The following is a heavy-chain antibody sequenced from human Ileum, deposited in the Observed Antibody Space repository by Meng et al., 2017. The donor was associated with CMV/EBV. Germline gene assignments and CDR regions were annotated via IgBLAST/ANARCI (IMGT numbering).Heavy chain of an antibody. V-gene: IGHV3-7*01. CDR1: GFTFRAYW. CDR2: IKEDGSER. CDR3: ARYSGNYFLDC. Sequence: GESLKISCAASGFTFRAYWMSWFRQSVGKGPQWVASIKEDGSERYYVDSVQGRFTISRDNAEKSLYLQMSSLRGDDTAIYYCARYSGNYFLDCWGQGTLVTVSS. D-gene: IGHD5-12*01. J-gene: IGHJ4*02.